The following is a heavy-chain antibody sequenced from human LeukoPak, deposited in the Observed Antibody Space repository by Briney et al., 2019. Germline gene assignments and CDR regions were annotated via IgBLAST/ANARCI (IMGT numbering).Heavy chain of an antibody. J-gene: IGHJ3*02. D-gene: IGHD1-7*01. CDR2: FDPEDGET. V-gene: IGHV1-24*01. CDR1: GYTLTELS. CDR3: ATDRPYNWNYEVDAFDI. Sequence: ASVKVSCKVSGYTLTELSMHWVRQAPGKGLEWMGGFDPEDGETIYAQKFQGRVTMTEDTSTDTAYMELSSLRSEDTAVYYCATDRPYNWNYEVDAFDIWGQGTMVTVSS.